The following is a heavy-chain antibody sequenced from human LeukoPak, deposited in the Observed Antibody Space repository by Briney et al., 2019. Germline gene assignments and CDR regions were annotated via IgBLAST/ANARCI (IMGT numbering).Heavy chain of an antibody. CDR3: ASNIVGVTADY. J-gene: IGHJ4*02. CDR2: ISYDGGDK. CDR1: GFTFSCCG. Sequence: PGGSLRLSCAASGFTFSCCGMHRVRQAPGKGFEWVAFISYDGGDKYYADSVKGRFTISRDNSKNTLYLQMNSLRAEDTAVYYCASNIVGVTADYWGQGTLVTVSS. V-gene: IGHV3-30*03. D-gene: IGHD1-26*01.